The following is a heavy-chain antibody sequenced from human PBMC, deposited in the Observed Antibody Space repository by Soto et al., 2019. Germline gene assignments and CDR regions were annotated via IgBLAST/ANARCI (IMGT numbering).Heavy chain of an antibody. J-gene: IGHJ4*02. V-gene: IGHV4-31*03. CDR2: IYFSGST. D-gene: IGHD1-26*01. CDR1: GASVNSGGYY. CDR3: ATGNAWEALLAY. Sequence: PSETLSLTCTVSGASVNSGGYYWGWIRQLPGKGLEWIGYIYFSGSTYYNPSFESRLTISLDTSRNQFSLKLSSVTAADTAVYYCATGNAWEALLAYWGQGTLVTVSS.